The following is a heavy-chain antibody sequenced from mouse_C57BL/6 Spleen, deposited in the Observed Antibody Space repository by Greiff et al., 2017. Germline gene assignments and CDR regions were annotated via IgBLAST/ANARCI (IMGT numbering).Heavy chain of an antibody. Sequence: EVKLVESGGGLVQPGGSLSLSCAASGFTFTDYYMSWVRPPPGKALEWLGFIRHKANGYTTAYSASVKGRFTISRDNSQSILYLQMNALRAEDSATYYCARVYYGSSYLWYFEVGGTGTTVTASS. J-gene: IGHJ1*03. V-gene: IGHV7-3*01. D-gene: IGHD1-1*01. CDR3: ARVYYGSSYLWYFEV. CDR1: GFTFTDYY. CDR2: IRHKANGYTT.